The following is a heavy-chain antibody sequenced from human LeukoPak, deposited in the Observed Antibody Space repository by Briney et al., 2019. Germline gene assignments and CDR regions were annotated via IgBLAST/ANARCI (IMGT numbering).Heavy chain of an antibody. D-gene: IGHD3-10*01. CDR1: GFTFSSYS. CDR3: ARVEYYGSGSYYGTGEY. J-gene: IGHJ4*02. V-gene: IGHV3-21*01. Sequence: GGSLRLSCAASGFTFSSYSMNWVRQAPGKGLEWVSSISSSSSYIYYADSVKGRFTISRDNAKNSLYLQMNSLRAEDTAVYYCARVEYYGSGSYYGTGEYWGQGTLVTVSS. CDR2: ISSSSSYI.